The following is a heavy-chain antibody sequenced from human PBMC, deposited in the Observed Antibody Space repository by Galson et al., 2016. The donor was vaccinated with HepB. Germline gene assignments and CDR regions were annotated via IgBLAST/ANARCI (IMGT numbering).Heavy chain of an antibody. CDR2: IGTAGDT. D-gene: IGHD2-15*01. CDR3: ARGKFDCSGGTCHYYGMDV. CDR1: GLTFSRFD. Sequence: SLRLSCAASGLTFSRFDMHWVRQATGKGLEWVSAIGTAGDTYYPGFVRGRFTISRENSKNSLYLQMNSLTAGDTAVYYCARGKFDCSGGTCHYYGMDVWGKGTTVTVSS. V-gene: IGHV3-13*01. J-gene: IGHJ6*04.